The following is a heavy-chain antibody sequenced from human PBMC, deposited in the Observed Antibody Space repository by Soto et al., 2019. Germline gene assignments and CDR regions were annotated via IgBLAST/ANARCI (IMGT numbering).Heavy chain of an antibody. CDR2: IHYSGST. Sequence: QLQLQESGPGLVRPSETLSLTCTVSGGSISSSSFYWGWIRQPPGKGLEWIGSIHYSGSTYYDPSLKSRVTISGDTSKSQFSLKVSSVTAADTAVYYCARTTEGLWYFDLWGRGTPVIVSS. CDR1: GGSISSSSFY. CDR3: ARTTEGLWYFDL. D-gene: IGHD4-17*01. J-gene: IGHJ2*01. V-gene: IGHV4-39*01.